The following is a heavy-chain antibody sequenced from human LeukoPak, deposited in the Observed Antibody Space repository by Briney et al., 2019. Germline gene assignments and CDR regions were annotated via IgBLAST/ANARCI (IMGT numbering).Heavy chain of an antibody. CDR1: GFTFSSYA. CDR3: AKDRGRFYCSGGSCYVGGPYYFDY. Sequence: GGSLRLSCAASGFTFSSYAMSWVRQAPGKGLEWVSAISGSGGSTYYADSVKGRFTISRDNSKNTLYLQMNSLRAEDTAVYYCAKDRGRFYCSGGSCYVGGPYYFDYWGQGTLVTVSS. J-gene: IGHJ4*02. D-gene: IGHD2-15*01. CDR2: ISGSGGST. V-gene: IGHV3-23*01.